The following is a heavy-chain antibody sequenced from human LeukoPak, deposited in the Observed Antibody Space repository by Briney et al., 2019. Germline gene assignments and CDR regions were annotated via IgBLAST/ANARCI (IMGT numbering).Heavy chain of an antibody. D-gene: IGHD3-16*02. J-gene: IGHJ4*02. V-gene: IGHV3-30-3*01. CDR3: ARGGVSGMITFGGVIDLFDY. Sequence: GGSLRLSCAASGFTLSSYAMHWVRQAPGKGLEWVAVISYDGSNKYYADSVKGRFTISRDNSKNTLYLQMNSLRAEDTAVYYCARGGVSGMITFGGVIDLFDYWGQGTLVTVSS. CDR1: GFTLSSYA. CDR2: ISYDGSNK.